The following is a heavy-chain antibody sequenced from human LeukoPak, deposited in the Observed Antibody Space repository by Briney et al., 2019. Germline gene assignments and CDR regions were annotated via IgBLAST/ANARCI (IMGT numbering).Heavy chain of an antibody. V-gene: IGHV1-69*13. J-gene: IGHJ6*03. CDR1: GYTFTSYG. CDR3: ATQGGRDIVVVPAAPISYYYYYMDV. D-gene: IGHD2-2*01. CDR2: IIPIFGTA. Sequence: ASVKVSCKASGYTFTSYGISWVRQAPGQGLEWMGGIIPIFGTANYAQKFQGRVTITADESTSTAYMELSSLRSEDTAVYYCATQGGRDIVVVPAAPISYYYYYMDVWGKGTTVTISS.